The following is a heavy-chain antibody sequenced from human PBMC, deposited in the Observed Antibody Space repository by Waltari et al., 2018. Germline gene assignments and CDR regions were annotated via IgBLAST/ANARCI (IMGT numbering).Heavy chain of an antibody. D-gene: IGHD2-15*01. CDR1: GFTFSRYA. V-gene: IGHV3-23*01. J-gene: IGHJ5*02. CDR2: ISGSGGST. CDR3: AKYIVVVVAATRGWFDP. Sequence: EVQLLESGGGLVQPGGSLRLSCSASGFTFSRYAMSGVRQPPGKGLEWVSSISGSGGSTYYADSVKGRFTISRDNSKNTLYLQMNSLRAEDTAVYYCAKYIVVVVAATRGWFDPWGQGTLVTVSS.